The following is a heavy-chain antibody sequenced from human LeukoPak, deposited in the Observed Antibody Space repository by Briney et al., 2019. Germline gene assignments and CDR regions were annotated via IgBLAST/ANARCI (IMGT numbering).Heavy chain of an antibody. Sequence: SETLSLPCTVSGGSISSYYWSWIRQTPGKGLEWIGYMYYSGSTNYNPSLKSRVTISVDTSKNQFSLKLSSVTAADTAVYYCASGYSSHDAFDIWGKGTMVTIS. J-gene: IGHJ3*02. CDR3: ASGYSSHDAFDI. CDR2: MYYSGST. D-gene: IGHD6-13*01. CDR1: GGSISSYY. V-gene: IGHV4-59*01.